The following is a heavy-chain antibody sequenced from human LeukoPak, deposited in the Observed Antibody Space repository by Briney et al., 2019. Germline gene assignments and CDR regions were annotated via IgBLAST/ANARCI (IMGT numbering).Heavy chain of an antibody. CDR1: GFTFSNYA. D-gene: IGHD7-27*01. CDR3: AKDLNWGGR. V-gene: IGHV3-23*01. J-gene: IGHJ4*02. CDR2: INNNGADT. Sequence: GGSLRLSCAASGFTFSNYAMSWVRQAPGKGLKWVSTINNNGADTYYADSVKGRFTISRDNSYNTVSLQMSSLRDEDTGVYYCAKDLNWGGRWGQGTLVTVSS.